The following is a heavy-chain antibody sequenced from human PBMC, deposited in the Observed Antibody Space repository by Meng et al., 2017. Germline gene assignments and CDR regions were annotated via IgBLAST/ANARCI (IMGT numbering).Heavy chain of an antibody. CDR2: ISSSGSTI. V-gene: IGHV3-48*03. Sequence: GESLKISCAASGFTFSSYEMNWVRQAPGKGLEWVSYISSSGSTIYYADSVKGRFTISRDNAKNSLYLQMNSLRAEDTAVYYCAREIGRKFKAVAGLDYWGQGTLVTVSS. CDR3: AREIGRKFKAVAGLDY. J-gene: IGHJ4*02. D-gene: IGHD6-19*01. CDR1: GFTFSSYE.